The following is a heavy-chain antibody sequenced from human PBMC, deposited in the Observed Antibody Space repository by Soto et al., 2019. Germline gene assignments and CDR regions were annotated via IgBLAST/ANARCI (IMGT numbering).Heavy chain of an antibody. J-gene: IGHJ4*02. D-gene: IGHD6-13*01. CDR3: ARRGGNSWIDY. CDR1: GDSVSSNSVV. CDR2: TYYRSRWHY. V-gene: IGHV6-1*01. Sequence: SQTLSLTCAIPGDSVSSNSVVWNWIRQSPSRGLEWLGRTYYRSRWHYEYAESVKSRIIINPDTSKNQLSLQLNSVTPEDTGVYYGARRGGNSWIDYWGQGPLVTVSS.